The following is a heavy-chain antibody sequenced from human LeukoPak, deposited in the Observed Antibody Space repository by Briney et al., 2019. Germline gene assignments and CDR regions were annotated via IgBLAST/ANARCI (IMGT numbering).Heavy chain of an antibody. D-gene: IGHD3/OR15-3a*01. CDR2: FDPEDGET. Sequence: ASVKVSCKVSGYTLTELSMHWVRQAPGKGLEWMGGFDPEDGETIYAQKFQGRVTMTEDTSTDTAYMELSSLRSEDTAVYYCATLDLLTSTISLDLRPHHLFDYWGQGTLVTVSS. CDR3: ATLDLLTSTISLDLRPHHLFDY. V-gene: IGHV1-24*01. J-gene: IGHJ4*02. CDR1: GYTLTELS.